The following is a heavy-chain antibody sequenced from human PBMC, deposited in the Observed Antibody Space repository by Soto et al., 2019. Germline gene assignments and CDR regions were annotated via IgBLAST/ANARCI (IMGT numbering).Heavy chain of an antibody. CDR1: GFTVSNNY. Sequence: GGSLSLSCAASGFTVSNNYMTWVRQAPGKGLEWVSFIYSISTIYYADSVKGRFTISRDNAKNSLYLQMNSLRAEDTAFYYCARDGYYDSSGYLRDFDYWGQGTLVTVSS. D-gene: IGHD3-22*01. V-gene: IGHV3-53*01. CDR3: ARDGYYDSSGYLRDFDY. J-gene: IGHJ4*02. CDR2: IYSISTI.